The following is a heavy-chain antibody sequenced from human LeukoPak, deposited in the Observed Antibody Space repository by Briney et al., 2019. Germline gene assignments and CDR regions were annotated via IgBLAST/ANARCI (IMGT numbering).Heavy chain of an antibody. Sequence: GGSLRLSCAASGFTFSSYAMSWVRQAPGKGLEWVSAISSSGGSTYYADSVKGRFTISRDNSKNTLYLQMNSLRAEDTAVYYCAKVWDTYYYDSSGSFDCWGQGTLVTVSS. V-gene: IGHV3-23*01. CDR2: ISSSGGST. J-gene: IGHJ4*02. D-gene: IGHD3-22*01. CDR3: AKVWDTYYYDSSGSFDC. CDR1: GFTFSSYA.